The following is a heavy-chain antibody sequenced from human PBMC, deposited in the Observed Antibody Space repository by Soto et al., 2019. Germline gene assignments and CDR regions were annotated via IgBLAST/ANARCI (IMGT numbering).Heavy chain of an antibody. CDR1: GDSVSSNSAA. D-gene: IGHD1-26*01. V-gene: IGHV6-1*01. Sequence: QVQLQQSGPGLVKPSQTLSLTCAISGDSVSSNSAAWNWIRQSPSRGLEWLGRTYYRSKWYNDYAGSLKSRININPGTSKDQVSLQLESVNPEDKAVYLWARGVGALEMGAFDIWGQGTMVTGSS. CDR3: ARGVGALEMGAFDI. CDR2: TYYRSKWYN. J-gene: IGHJ3*02.